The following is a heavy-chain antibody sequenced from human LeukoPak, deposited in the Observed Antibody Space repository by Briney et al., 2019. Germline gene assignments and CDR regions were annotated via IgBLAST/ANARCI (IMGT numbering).Heavy chain of an antibody. V-gene: IGHV4-31*03. CDR2: IYYSGST. CDR1: GVSISSGGYY. Sequence: PSQTLSLTCTVSGVSISSGGYYWSWIRQHPGKGLEWIGYIYYSGSTYYNPSLKSRVTISVDTSKNQFSLKLSSVTAADTAVYYCARVREVPAAMPNWFDPWGQGTLVTVSS. D-gene: IGHD2-2*01. CDR3: ARVREVPAAMPNWFDP. J-gene: IGHJ5*02.